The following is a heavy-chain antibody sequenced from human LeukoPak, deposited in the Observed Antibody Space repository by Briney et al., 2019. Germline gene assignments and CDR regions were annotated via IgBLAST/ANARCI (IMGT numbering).Heavy chain of an antibody. V-gene: IGHV4-39*07. CDR3: ARDEAAQNWFDP. D-gene: IGHD6-6*01. J-gene: IGHJ5*02. CDR1: GGSISSSSYY. CDR2: IYYSGST. Sequence: SETLSLTCTVSGGSISSSSYYWGWIRQPPGKGLEWIGSIYYSGSTYYNPSLKSRVTISVDTSKNQFSLKLSSVTAVDTAVYYCARDEAAQNWFDPWGQGTLVTVSS.